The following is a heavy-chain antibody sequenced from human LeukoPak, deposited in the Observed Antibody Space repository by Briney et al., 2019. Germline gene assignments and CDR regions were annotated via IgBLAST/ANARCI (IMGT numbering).Heavy chain of an antibody. CDR1: GGSISTYY. V-gene: IGHV4-4*07. D-gene: IGHD3-10*01. J-gene: IGHJ5*02. Sequence: SETLSLTCTVSGGSISTYYWTWVRQAAGKGLEWIGRIYTSGSTSYNPSLKNRVTMSLDTSKNQFSLQLSSVTTADTAVYYCAAAIKYYYGSGSRFDPWGQGTLVTVSS. CDR3: AAAIKYYYGSGSRFDP. CDR2: IYTSGST.